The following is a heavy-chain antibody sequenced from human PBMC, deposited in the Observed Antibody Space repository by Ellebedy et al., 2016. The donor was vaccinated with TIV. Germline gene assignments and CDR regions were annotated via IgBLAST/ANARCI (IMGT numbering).Heavy chain of an antibody. Sequence: AASVKVSCKASGYTFTDYYVHWVRQAPGQGLEWMGWINPNSGGTIYAHKFQGRVTMTRDTSISTAYMELSRLKSDDTAVYYCARYISEYTSSWFNWFDPWGQGTLVTVSS. J-gene: IGHJ5*02. V-gene: IGHV1-2*07. D-gene: IGHD6-13*01. CDR3: ARYISEYTSSWFNWFDP. CDR1: GYTFTDYY. CDR2: INPNSGGT.